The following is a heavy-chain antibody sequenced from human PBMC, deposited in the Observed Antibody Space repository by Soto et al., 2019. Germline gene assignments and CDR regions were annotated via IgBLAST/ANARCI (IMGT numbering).Heavy chain of an antibody. CDR1: GFTFSSYA. J-gene: IGHJ6*02. CDR3: AKDRRPNYCYGMDV. Sequence: QVQLVESGGGVVQPGRSLRLSCAASGFTFSSYAMHWVRQAPGKGLEWVAVISYDGSNKYYADSVKGRFTISRDNSKNTLYLQMNSLRAEDTAVYYCAKDRRPNYCYGMDVWGQGTTVTVSS. CDR2: ISYDGSNK. D-gene: IGHD6-25*01. V-gene: IGHV3-30-3*01.